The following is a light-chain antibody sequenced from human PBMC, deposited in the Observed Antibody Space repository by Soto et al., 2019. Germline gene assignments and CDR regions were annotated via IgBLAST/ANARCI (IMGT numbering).Light chain of an antibody. V-gene: IGLV2-14*01. CDR1: SSDVGGYNY. CDR3: SSYTSSSTLGYV. J-gene: IGLJ1*01. Sequence: QSALTQPASLSGSPGQSITISCTGTSSDVGGYNYVSWYQQHPGKAPKLMIHDVSNRPSGVSNRFSGSKSGNTASLTISGLQAEDEADYYCSSYTSSSTLGYVFGTGTRSPS. CDR2: DVS.